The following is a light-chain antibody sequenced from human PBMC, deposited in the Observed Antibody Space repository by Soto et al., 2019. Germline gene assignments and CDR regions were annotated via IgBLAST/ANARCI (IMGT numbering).Light chain of an antibody. CDR2: GNS. V-gene: IGLV1-40*01. J-gene: IGLJ2*01. CDR3: QSYDSSLSGSGVV. Sequence: QSVLTQPPSVSGAPGQRVTISCTGSSSNIGAGYDVHWYQQLPGTAPKLLTYGNSNRPSGVPDRFSGSKSGTSASLAITGLQAEDEADYYWQSYDSSLSGSGVVFGGGTKLTVL. CDR1: SSNIGAGYD.